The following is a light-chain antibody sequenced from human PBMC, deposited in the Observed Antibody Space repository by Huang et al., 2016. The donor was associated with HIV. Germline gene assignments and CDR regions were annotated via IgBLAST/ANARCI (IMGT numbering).Light chain of an antibody. CDR1: PSVKSN. Sequence: VMSQSPATLSVSPGERATLSCRARPSVKSNLAWYQQKPGQAPRLLIYGASTRAYGVPPRFTGSGSGTEFTLTISSRQSDDFAVYYCQQYDYWPPVTFGQGTKV. V-gene: IGKV3-15*01. CDR2: GAS. J-gene: IGKJ1*01. CDR3: QQYDYWPPVT.